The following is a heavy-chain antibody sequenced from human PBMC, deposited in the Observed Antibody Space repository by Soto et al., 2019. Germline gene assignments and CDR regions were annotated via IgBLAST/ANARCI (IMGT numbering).Heavy chain of an antibody. Sequence: QVQLVQSGAEVKKPGSSVKVSCKASGGTFSSYAISWVRQAPGQGLEWMGGIIPIFGTANYAQKFQGRVTVSADESTSTAYMELSSLRSEDTAVYYCARSSTGLTGYYVGTFDYWGQGTLVTVSS. J-gene: IGHJ4*02. V-gene: IGHV1-69*01. CDR1: GGTFSSYA. D-gene: IGHD3-9*01. CDR3: ARSSTGLTGYYVGTFDY. CDR2: IIPIFGTA.